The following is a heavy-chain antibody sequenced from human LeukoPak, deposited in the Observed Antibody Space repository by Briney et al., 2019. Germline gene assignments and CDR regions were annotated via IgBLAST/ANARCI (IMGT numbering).Heavy chain of an antibody. J-gene: IGHJ6*03. D-gene: IGHD2-2*01. CDR3: ARLGYCSSTSCYFWNDYYYMDV. Sequence: GGSLRLSCAAPGFTFSSYAMSWVRQAPGKGLEWVSAISGSGGSTYYADSVKGRFTISRDNSKNSLYLQMNSLRAEDTAVYYCARLGYCSSTSCYFWNDYYYMDVWGKGTTVTISS. V-gene: IGHV3-23*01. CDR2: ISGSGGST. CDR1: GFTFSSYA.